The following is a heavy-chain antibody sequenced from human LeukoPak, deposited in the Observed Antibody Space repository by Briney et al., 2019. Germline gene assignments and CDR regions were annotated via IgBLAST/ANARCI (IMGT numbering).Heavy chain of an antibody. Sequence: WGALRLSCAAPGFTFCRYSMSLVRQAPREGLEWVSAISGSGGRTYYADSVKGRFTISRDNSKNTLYLQMNSLRAEDTAVYYCAKEDGYGAKNYWGQGTLVTVSS. D-gene: IGHD5-24*01. J-gene: IGHJ4*02. V-gene: IGHV3-23*01. CDR3: AKEDGYGAKNY. CDR2: ISGSGGRT. CDR1: GFTFCRYS.